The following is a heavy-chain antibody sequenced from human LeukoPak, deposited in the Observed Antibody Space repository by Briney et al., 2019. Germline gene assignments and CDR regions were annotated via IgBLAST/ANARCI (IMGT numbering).Heavy chain of an antibody. CDR1: GGSISSGGYY. Sequence: SETLSLTCTVSGGSISSGGYYWSWIRQHPGKGLEWIGYIYYSGSTYYNPSLKSRVTISVDTSKNQFSLKLSSVTAADTAVYYCARARRPYYYDSSGPYNWFDPWGQGTLVTVSS. CDR2: IYYSGST. D-gene: IGHD3-22*01. CDR3: ARARRPYYYDSSGPYNWFDP. V-gene: IGHV4-31*03. J-gene: IGHJ5*02.